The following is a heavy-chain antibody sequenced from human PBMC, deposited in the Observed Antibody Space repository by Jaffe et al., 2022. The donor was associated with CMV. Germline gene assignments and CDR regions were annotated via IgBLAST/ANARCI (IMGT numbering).Heavy chain of an antibody. CDR1: GFTFSNAW. J-gene: IGHJ6*03. CDR3: TTDRVMGGEGYYYYMDV. CDR2: IKSKTDGGTT. D-gene: IGHD3-16*01. Sequence: EVQLVESGGGLVKPGGSLRLSCAASGFTFSNAWMSWVRQAPGKGLEWVGRIKSKTDGGTTDYAAPVKGRFTISRDDSKNTLYLQMNSLKTEDTAVYYCTTDRVMGGEGYYYYMDVWGKGTTVTVSS. V-gene: IGHV3-15*01.